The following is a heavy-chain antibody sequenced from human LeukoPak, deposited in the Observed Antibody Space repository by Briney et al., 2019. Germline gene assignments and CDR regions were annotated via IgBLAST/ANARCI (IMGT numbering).Heavy chain of an antibody. CDR2: ISSRSSTI. J-gene: IGHJ4*02. V-gene: IGHV3-48*01. D-gene: IGHD7-27*01. Sequence: GGSLRLSCAASGFTFSSYSMNWVRQAPGKGLEWVSYISSRSSTIYYADSVKGRFTISRDNAKNSLYLQMNSLRAEDTAVYYCARGRPGDFDYWGQGTLVTVSS. CDR1: GFTFSSYS. CDR3: ARGRPGDFDY.